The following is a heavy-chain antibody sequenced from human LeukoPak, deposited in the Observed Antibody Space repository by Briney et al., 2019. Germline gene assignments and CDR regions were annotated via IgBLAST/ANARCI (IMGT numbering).Heavy chain of an antibody. Sequence: GGSLRLSCAASGFTFSSYAMHWVRQAPGKGLEWVAVISYDGSNKYYADSVKGRFTISRDNSKNTLYLQMNSLRAEDTAVYYCASPYSGSYSMWFDPWGQGTLVTVSS. V-gene: IGHV3-30*04. D-gene: IGHD1-26*01. CDR3: ASPYSGSYSMWFDP. CDR2: ISYDGSNK. J-gene: IGHJ5*02. CDR1: GFTFSSYA.